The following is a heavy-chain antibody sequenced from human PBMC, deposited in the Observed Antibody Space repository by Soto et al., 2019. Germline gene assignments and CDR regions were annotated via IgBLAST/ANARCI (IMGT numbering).Heavy chain of an antibody. CDR1: GFTFSSYS. CDR3: ARDLEVAPMLRCFDC. Sequence: PGGSLRLSCAASGFTFSSYSMHWVRQAPGKGLEWVSSISSRGNYIYFGDSVKGRFTISRDNAKNSLYLQMNSLRAEDTAVYYCARDLEVAPMLRCFDCWGQGTLVTVSS. D-gene: IGHD3-10*02. CDR2: ISSRGNYI. V-gene: IGHV3-21*01. J-gene: IGHJ4*02.